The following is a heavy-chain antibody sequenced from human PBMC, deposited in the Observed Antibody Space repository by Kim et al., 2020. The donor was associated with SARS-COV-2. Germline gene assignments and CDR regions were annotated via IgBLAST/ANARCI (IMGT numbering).Heavy chain of an antibody. CDR3: AKSEGWDIVVVPAVDAFDI. D-gene: IGHD2-2*01. J-gene: IGHJ3*02. CDR2: ISGSGGST. V-gene: IGHV3-23*01. Sequence: GGSLRLSCAASGFTFSSYAMSWVRQAPGKGLEWVSAISGSGGSTYYADSVKGRFTISRDNSKNTLYLQMNSLRAEDTAVYYCAKSEGWDIVVVPAVDAFDIWGQGTMVTVSS. CDR1: GFTFSSYA.